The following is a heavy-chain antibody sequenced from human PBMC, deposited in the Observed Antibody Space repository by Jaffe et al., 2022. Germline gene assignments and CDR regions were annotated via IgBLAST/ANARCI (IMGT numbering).Heavy chain of an antibody. Sequence: QVQLVQSGAEVKKPGASVKVSCKASGYTFTGYYMHWVRQAPGQGLEWMGRINPNSGGTNYAQKFQGRVTMTRDTSISTAYMELSRLRSDDTAVYYCARVGTYYDILTGYYPRHLELYYFDYWGQGTLVTVSS. CDR1: GYTFTGYY. CDR3: ARVGTYYDILTGYYPRHLELYYFDY. V-gene: IGHV1-2*06. D-gene: IGHD3-9*01. J-gene: IGHJ4*02. CDR2: INPNSGGT.